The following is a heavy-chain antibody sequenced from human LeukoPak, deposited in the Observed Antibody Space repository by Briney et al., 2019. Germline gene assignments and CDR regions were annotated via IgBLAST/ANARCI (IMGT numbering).Heavy chain of an antibody. CDR1: GFTFSSYS. CDR3: ASGIVPAAIDVH. D-gene: IGHD2-2*02. CDR2: IRSSSTTI. V-gene: IGHV3-48*04. J-gene: IGHJ4*02. Sequence: PGGSLRLSCAASGFTFSSYSMNWVRQAPGKGLEWISYIRSSSTTIYYADSVKGRFTISRDNAKNSLYLQMNSLRAEDTAVYYCASGIVPAAIDVHWGQGTLVTVSS.